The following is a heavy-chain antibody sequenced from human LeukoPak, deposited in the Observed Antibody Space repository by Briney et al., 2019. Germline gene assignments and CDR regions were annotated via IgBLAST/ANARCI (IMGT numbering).Heavy chain of an antibody. J-gene: IGHJ5*02. Sequence: PSETLSLTCTVSGGSISTYYWSWIRQPPGKGLEWIGYIYYSGSTKYNPSLKSRVTISVDTSKNQFSLKLSSVTAADTAVYYCARGGTTVTPGLLWFDPWGQGTLVTVSS. CDR2: IYYSGST. CDR1: GGSISTYY. CDR3: ARGGTTVTPGLLWFDP. D-gene: IGHD4-17*01. V-gene: IGHV4-59*01.